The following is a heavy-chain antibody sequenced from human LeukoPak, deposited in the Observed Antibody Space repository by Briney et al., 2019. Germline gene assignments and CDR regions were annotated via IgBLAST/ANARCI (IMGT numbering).Heavy chain of an antibody. V-gene: IGHV5-51*01. CDR3: ARHHSRYYGSGSYSNWFDP. D-gene: IGHD3-10*01. Sequence: GESLRISCKGSGYSFTSYWIGWVRQMPGKGLEWMGIIYPGDSDTRYSPSFQGQVTISADKSISTAYLQWSSLKASDTAMYYCARHHSRYYGSGSYSNWFDPWGQGTLVTVSS. CDR1: GYSFTSYW. CDR2: IYPGDSDT. J-gene: IGHJ5*02.